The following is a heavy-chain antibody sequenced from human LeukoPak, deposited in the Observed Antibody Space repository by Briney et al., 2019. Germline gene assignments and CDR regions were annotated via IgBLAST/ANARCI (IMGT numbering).Heavy chain of an antibody. Sequence: SETLSLTCTVSGGSISSSSYYWGWLRQPPGKELEWIGSIYYSGSTYYNPSLKSRVTISVDTSKNQFSLKLSSVTAADTAVYYCARRPRIAPAGLNWFDPWGQGTLVTVSS. D-gene: IGHD6-13*01. J-gene: IGHJ5*02. CDR2: IYYSGST. CDR3: ARRPRIAPAGLNWFDP. CDR1: GGSISSSSYY. V-gene: IGHV4-39*01.